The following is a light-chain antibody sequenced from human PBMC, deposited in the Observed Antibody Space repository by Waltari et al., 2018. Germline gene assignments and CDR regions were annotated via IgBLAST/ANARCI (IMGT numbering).Light chain of an antibody. V-gene: IGKV4-1*01. CDR3: QQYYNTPLT. Sequence: QSPESLAVSLGERATINCKTSESVLYSSNNKNHLAWYQQKPGQPPKLLLYWASTRKSGVPERFSGSGSETDFTLTVTSLQAEDVAVYYCQQYYNTPLTFGGGTKVEIK. CDR1: ESVLYSSNNKNH. J-gene: IGKJ4*01. CDR2: WAS.